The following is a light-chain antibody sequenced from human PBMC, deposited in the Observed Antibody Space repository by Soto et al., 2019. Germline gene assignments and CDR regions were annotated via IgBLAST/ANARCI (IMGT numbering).Light chain of an antibody. CDR1: QYINTR. V-gene: IGKV3-11*01. CDR3: HQRQSWPRT. Sequence: IGLKQSPATLSSLTGDRVTLSCRASQYINTRLAWYQHRPGQAPRLLIYQTSLRAAGIPARFSASGSGTDFTLTISDVQPEDFALYYCHQRQSWPRTFGQGTNV. CDR2: QTS. J-gene: IGKJ1*01.